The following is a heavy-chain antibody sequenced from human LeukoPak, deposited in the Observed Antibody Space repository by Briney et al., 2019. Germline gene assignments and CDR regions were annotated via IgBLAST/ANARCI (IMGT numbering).Heavy chain of an antibody. V-gene: IGHV3-30*18. CDR2: ISYDGSNK. CDR1: GFTFSSYG. CDR3: AKGGLPHLELPLHLDY. Sequence: GGSLRLSCAASGFTFSSYGMHWVRQAPGKGLEWVAVISYDGSNKYYADSVKGRFTISRDNSKNTLYLQMNSLRAEDTAVYYCAKGGLPHLELPLHLDYWGQGTLVTVSS. J-gene: IGHJ4*02. D-gene: IGHD1-26*01.